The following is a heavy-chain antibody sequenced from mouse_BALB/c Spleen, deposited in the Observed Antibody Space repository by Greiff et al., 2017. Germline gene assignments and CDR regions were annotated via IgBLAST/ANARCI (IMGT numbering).Heavy chain of an antibody. D-gene: IGHD1-2*01. J-gene: IGHJ4*01. CDR1: GFNIKDTY. V-gene: IGHV14-3*02. Sequence: EVKLMESGAELVKPGASVKLSCTASGFNIKDTYMHWVKQRPEQGLEWIGRIDPANGNTKYDPKFQGKATITADTSSNTAYLQLSSLTSEDTAVYYCARSATAYAMDYWGQGTSVTVSS. CDR3: ARSATAYAMDY. CDR2: IDPANGNT.